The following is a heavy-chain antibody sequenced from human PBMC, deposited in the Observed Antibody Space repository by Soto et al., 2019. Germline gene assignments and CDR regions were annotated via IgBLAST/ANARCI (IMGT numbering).Heavy chain of an antibody. CDR3: AKGWGTVTTDAFDI. V-gene: IGHV3-30*18. CDR1: GFTFSSYG. D-gene: IGHD4-17*01. Sequence: PGGSLRLSCAASGFTFSSYGMHWVRQAPGKGLEWVAVISYDGSNKYYADSVKGRFTISRDNSKNTLYLQMNSLRAEDTAVYYFAKGWGTVTTDAFDIWGQGTMVTVSS. CDR2: ISYDGSNK. J-gene: IGHJ3*02.